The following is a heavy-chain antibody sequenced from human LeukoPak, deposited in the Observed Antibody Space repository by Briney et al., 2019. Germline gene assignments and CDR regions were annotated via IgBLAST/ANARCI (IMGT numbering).Heavy chain of an antibody. V-gene: IGHV4-34*01. CDR1: GGSFSGYY. CDR2: INHSGST. J-gene: IGHJ6*02. Sequence: PSETLSLTCAVYGGSFSGYYWSWIRQPPGKGLEWIGKINHSGSTNYNPSLKSRVTISVDTSKNQFSLKLSSVTAADTAVYYCARGCRYYDILTGYRLGYGMDVWGQGTTVTVSS. CDR3: ARGCRYYDILTGYRLGYGMDV. D-gene: IGHD3-9*01.